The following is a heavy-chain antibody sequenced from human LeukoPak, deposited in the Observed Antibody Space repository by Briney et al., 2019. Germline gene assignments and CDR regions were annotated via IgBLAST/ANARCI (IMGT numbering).Heavy chain of an antibody. CDR1: GGFISSYY. CDR3: ARMAYSSGWFYGMDV. V-gene: IGHV4-59*01. Sequence: SETLSLTCTVSGGFISSYYWSWSRQPPGKGLEWIGYIYYSGSTNYNPSLKSRVTISVDTSKNQFSLKLSSVTAADTAVYYCARMAYSSGWFYGMDVWGQGATVTVSS. J-gene: IGHJ6*02. D-gene: IGHD6-19*01. CDR2: IYYSGST.